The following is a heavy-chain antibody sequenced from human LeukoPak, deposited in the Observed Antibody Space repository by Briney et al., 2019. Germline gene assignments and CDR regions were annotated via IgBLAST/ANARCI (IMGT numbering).Heavy chain of an antibody. CDR3: ARVGSGTWFDP. CDR1: GFTFSDYY. J-gene: IGHJ5*02. CDR2: ISSSSTYT. Sequence: GESLKISCVASGFTFSDYYMSWIRQAPGKGLECVSYISSSSTYTNYADSVKGRFTISRDNAKNSLYLQMNSLRAEDTAVYYCARVGSGTWFDPWGQGTLVTVSS. V-gene: IGHV3-11*06. D-gene: IGHD1-1*01.